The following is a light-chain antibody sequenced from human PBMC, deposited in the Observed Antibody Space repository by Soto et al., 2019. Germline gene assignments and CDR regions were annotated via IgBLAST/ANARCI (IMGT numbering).Light chain of an antibody. CDR3: SSYTSSSTLYV. CDR2: EVS. CDR1: SSDVGGYDY. Sequence: QSALTQPASVSGSPGQSTTISCTGTSSDVGGYDYVSWYQQHPGKAPKLMIHEVSNRPSGVSNRFSASKSGNTASLTISGLQAEDEADYYCSSYTSSSTLYVFGPGTKVTVL. J-gene: IGLJ1*01. V-gene: IGLV2-14*01.